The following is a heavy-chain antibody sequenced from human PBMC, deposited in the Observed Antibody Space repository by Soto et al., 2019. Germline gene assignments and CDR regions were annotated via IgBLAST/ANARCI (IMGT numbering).Heavy chain of an antibody. CDR3: ARALDMITFGGVIVYFDY. Sequence: PGGSLRLSCAASGFTFSSYWMSWVRQAPGKGLEWVANIKQDGSEKYYVDSVKGRFTISRDNAKNSLYLQMNSLRAEDTAVYYCARALDMITFGGVIVYFDYWGQGTLVTVS. V-gene: IGHV3-7*01. J-gene: IGHJ4*02. CDR1: GFTFSSYW. CDR2: IKQDGSEK. D-gene: IGHD3-16*02.